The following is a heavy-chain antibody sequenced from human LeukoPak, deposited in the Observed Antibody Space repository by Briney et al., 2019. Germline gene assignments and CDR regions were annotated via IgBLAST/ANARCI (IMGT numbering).Heavy chain of an antibody. CDR2: IIPIFGTA. J-gene: IGHJ4*02. D-gene: IGHD4-17*01. CDR1: GGTFSSYA. CDR3: ARDLWASPDYGDYSDY. Sequence: SVKVSCKASGGTFSSYAISWVRQAPGQGLEWVGGIIPIFGTAIYAQKFQGRATITTDESTSSAYMELSSLRSEDTAVYYCARDLWASPDYGDYSDYWGQGTLVTVSS. V-gene: IGHV1-69*05.